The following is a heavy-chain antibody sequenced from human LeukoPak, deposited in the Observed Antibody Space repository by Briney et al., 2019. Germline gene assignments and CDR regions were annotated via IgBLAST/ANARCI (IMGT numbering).Heavy chain of an antibody. Sequence: GGSLRLSCAAPGFTLNTYWMHWVRRAPGKGLVWVSRINSGGSSISYAASVKGRFTISRDNAKNTLFLQMDSLRAEDTAVYYCARGKFGELSHFDYWGQGTLVTVSS. J-gene: IGHJ4*02. CDR2: INSGGSSI. V-gene: IGHV3-74*01. CDR3: ARGKFGELSHFDY. CDR1: GFTLNTYW. D-gene: IGHD3-10*01.